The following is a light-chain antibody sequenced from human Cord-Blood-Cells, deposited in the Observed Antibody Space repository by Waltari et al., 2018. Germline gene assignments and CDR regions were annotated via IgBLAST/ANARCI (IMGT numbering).Light chain of an antibody. J-gene: IGKJ1*01. Sequence: EIVLTQSPATLSLSPGERATLSCRASQSVSSYLAGYQQKPGQAPRLLIYDASNRATGIPAMFSGSGSGTAFTLTISSLVPEDFAVYYCQQRSNWPPWTFGQGTKVEIK. CDR3: QQRSNWPPWT. CDR1: QSVSSY. V-gene: IGKV3-11*01. CDR2: DAS.